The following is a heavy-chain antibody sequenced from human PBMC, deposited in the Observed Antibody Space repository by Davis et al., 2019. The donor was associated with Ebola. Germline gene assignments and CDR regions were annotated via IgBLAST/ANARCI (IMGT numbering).Heavy chain of an antibody. Sequence: ASVKVSCKASGYRFTSYYMHWVRQAPGQGLEWMGIINPIPGGTSYAQNFQVRVNMTRDTSTSTVYMELSSLRSEDTAVYYCAREGGRYYDSSGSVFDIWGQGTMVKVSS. V-gene: IGHV1-46*01. CDR3: AREGGRYYDSSGSVFDI. CDR1: GYRFTSYY. J-gene: IGHJ3*02. D-gene: IGHD3-22*01. CDR2: INPIPGGT.